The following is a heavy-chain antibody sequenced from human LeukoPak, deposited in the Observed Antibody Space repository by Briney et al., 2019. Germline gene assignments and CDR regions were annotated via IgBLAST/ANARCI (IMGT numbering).Heavy chain of an antibody. V-gene: IGHV3-33*01. D-gene: IGHD3-22*01. CDR1: GFTFSSYG. J-gene: IGHJ4*02. CDR3: ASGQDSSGYYRIYDY. Sequence: GRSLRLSCAASGFTFSSYGMHWVRQAPGKGLEWVAVIWYDGSNKYYADSVKGRFTISRDNSKNTLYLQMNSLRAEDTAVYYCASGQDSSGYYRIYDYWGQGTLVTVSS. CDR2: IWYDGSNK.